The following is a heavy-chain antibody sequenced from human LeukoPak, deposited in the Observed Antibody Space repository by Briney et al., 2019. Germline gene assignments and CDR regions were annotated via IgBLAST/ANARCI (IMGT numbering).Heavy chain of an antibody. J-gene: IGHJ3*02. Sequence: GGSLRLSCAASGFTFSGSAMHWVRQASGKGLEWIGRIRGRTHDYATAYPESVKGRFTISRDDLKNTAYLQMNSLKTEDTAVYYCTRLTIDYGDCMDGFDIWGQGTMVTVSS. CDR1: GFTFSGSA. V-gene: IGHV3-73*01. D-gene: IGHD4-17*01. CDR2: IRGRTHDYAT. CDR3: TRLTIDYGDCMDGFDI.